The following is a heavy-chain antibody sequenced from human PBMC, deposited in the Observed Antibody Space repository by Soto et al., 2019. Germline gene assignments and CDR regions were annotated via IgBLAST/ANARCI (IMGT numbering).Heavy chain of an antibody. J-gene: IGHJ3*02. V-gene: IGHV1-69*02. Sequence: QVQLVQSGAEVKKPGSSVKVSCKASGGTFSSYTISWVRHSPGQGLEWMGRIIPILGIANYAQQFQGRVTITADKSTSTAYMELSSLRSEDTAVYDCARGSFGGDCYSLNAFDIWGQGTMVTVSS. D-gene: IGHD2-21*02. CDR1: GGTFSSYT. CDR2: IIPILGIA. CDR3: ARGSFGGDCYSLNAFDI.